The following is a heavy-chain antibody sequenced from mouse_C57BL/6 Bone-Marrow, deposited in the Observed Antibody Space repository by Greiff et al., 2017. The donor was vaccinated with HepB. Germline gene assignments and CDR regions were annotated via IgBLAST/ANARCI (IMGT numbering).Heavy chain of an antibody. V-gene: IGHV1-7*01. CDR1: GYTFTSYW. D-gene: IGHD2-10*01. Sequence: QVQLKESGAELAKPGASVKLSCKASGYTFTSYWMHWVKQRPGQGLEWIGYINPSSGYTKYNQKFKDKATPTADKSSSTAYMQLSSLTYEDSAVYYCARALSYYYFDYWGQGTTLTVSS. CDR3: ARALSYYYFDY. J-gene: IGHJ2*01. CDR2: INPSSGYT.